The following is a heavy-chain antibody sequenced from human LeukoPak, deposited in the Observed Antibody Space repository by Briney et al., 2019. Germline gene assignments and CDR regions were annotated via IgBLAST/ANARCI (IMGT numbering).Heavy chain of an antibody. CDR1: GGPFSGFF. Sequence: SETLSLTCANYGGPFSGFFWSWIRQPPGKGLEWIGEINHSGGTNYNPSLKSRVTISIDASKNQFSLKLTSVTAADTAVYYCARASSYVAAARYDPAWFGPWGQGTPVTVSS. CDR3: ARASSYVAAARYDPAWFGP. CDR2: INHSGGT. V-gene: IGHV4-34*01. J-gene: IGHJ5*02. D-gene: IGHD4/OR15-4a*01.